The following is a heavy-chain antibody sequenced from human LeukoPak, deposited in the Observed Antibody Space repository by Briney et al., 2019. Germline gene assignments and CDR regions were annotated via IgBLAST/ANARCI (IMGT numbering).Heavy chain of an antibody. CDR3: ARERGSYYYYMDV. J-gene: IGHJ6*03. CDR1: GGSISSYY. D-gene: IGHD1-26*01. CDR2: ICTSGST. Sequence: PSETLSLTCTVSGGSISSYYWSWIRQPAGKGLEWIGRICTSGSTNYNPSLKSRVTISVDKSKNQFSLKLSSVTAADTAVYYCARERGSYYYYMDVWGKGTTVTVSS. V-gene: IGHV4-4*07.